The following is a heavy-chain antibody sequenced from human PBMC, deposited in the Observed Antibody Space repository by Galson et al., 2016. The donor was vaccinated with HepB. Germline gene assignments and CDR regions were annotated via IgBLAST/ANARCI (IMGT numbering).Heavy chain of an antibody. CDR1: GGTFSSDG. J-gene: IGHJ4*02. CDR3: GRGQQWLVRD. V-gene: IGHV1-69*13. CDR2: IIPIFGTA. D-gene: IGHD6-19*01. Sequence: SVKVSCKASGGTFSSDGISWVRQAPGQGLEWMGGIIPIFGTANYAQKFQDRVTITADESTSTAYMEVSGLTSDDTAVYYCGRGQQWLVRDWGQGTLVTVSS.